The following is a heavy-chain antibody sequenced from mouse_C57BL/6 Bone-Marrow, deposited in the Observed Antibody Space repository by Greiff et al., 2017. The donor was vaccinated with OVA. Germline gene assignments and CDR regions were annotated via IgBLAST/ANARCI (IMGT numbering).Heavy chain of an antibody. CDR2: IYPGGGYT. V-gene: IGHV1-63*01. D-gene: IGHD1-1*01. CDR3: ASKSYYYGSSYGDFDV. J-gene: IGHJ1*03. Sequence: VQLQQSGAELVRPGTSVKMSCKASGYTFTNYWIGWAKQRPGHGLEWIGDIYPGGGYTNYNEKFKGKATLTADKSSSTAYMQFSSLTSEDSAIYYWASKSYYYGSSYGDFDVWGTGTTVTVSS. CDR1: GYTFTNYW.